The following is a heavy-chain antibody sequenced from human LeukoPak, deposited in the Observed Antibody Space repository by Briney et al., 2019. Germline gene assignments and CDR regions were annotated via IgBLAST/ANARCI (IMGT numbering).Heavy chain of an antibody. CDR2: IIPIFGTA. CDR1: GGTFSSYA. D-gene: IGHD2-2*01. J-gene: IGHJ5*02. CDR3: ARVGYCSSTSCYDRGYNWFDP. Sequence: SVNVSCKASGGTFSSYAISWVRQAPGQGLEWMGGIIPIFGTANYAQKFQGRVTITADESTSTAYMELSSLRSEDTAVYYCARVGYCSSTSCYDRGYNWFDPWGQGTLVTVSS. V-gene: IGHV1-69*13.